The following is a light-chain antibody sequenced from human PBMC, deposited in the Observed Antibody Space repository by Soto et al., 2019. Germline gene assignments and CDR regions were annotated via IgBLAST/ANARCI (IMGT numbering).Light chain of an antibody. CDR3: QQSHSTKLT. CDR2: AAS. CDR1: QTINRY. Sequence: DIQMTQSPSSLSASVGDRVTITCRSSQTINRYLNWYQCKPGKPPTLLIYAASSLQSGVPSRFSGSRSGTDFPLTINSLQPDDFANYDCQQSHSTKLTFGPGTKVDIK. V-gene: IGKV1-39*01. J-gene: IGKJ3*01.